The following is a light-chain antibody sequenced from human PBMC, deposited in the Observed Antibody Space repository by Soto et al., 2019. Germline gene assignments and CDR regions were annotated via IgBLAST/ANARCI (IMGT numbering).Light chain of an antibody. CDR2: DAS. CDR1: HDISNY. CDR3: QQYDAFPPYT. V-gene: IGKV1-33*01. J-gene: IGKJ2*01. Sequence: DIHMTQSPSSLSASVGDRVTITCQASHDISNYVNWYQQKPGKAPTLLIYDASNLEPGVPSRFSGSGSGTHFTFTNTSLQPEHIATYYCQQYDAFPPYTFAQGTKLEIK.